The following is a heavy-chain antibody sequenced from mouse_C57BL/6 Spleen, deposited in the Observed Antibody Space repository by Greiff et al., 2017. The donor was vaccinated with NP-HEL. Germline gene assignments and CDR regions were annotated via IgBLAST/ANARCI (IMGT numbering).Heavy chain of an antibody. CDR3: ARGPGGLYYDYSHYYAMDY. D-gene: IGHD2-4*01. CDR1: GYTFTSYW. Sequence: QVQLQQPGAELVQPGASVKMSCKASGYTFTSYWITWVKQRPGQGLEWIGDIYPGSGSTNYNEKFKSKATLTVDTSSSTAYMQLSSLTSEDSAVYYCARGPGGLYYDYSHYYAMDYWGQGTSVTVSS. V-gene: IGHV1-55*01. CDR2: IYPGSGST. J-gene: IGHJ4*01.